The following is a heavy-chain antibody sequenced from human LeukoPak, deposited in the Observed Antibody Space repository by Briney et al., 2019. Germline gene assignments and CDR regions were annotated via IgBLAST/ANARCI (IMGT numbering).Heavy chain of an antibody. J-gene: IGHJ4*02. D-gene: IGHD3-3*01. CDR1: GFTFSSYW. CDR2: IKQDGSEK. V-gene: IGHV3-7*01. Sequence: PGGSLRLSCAASGFTFSSYWMTWVRQAPGKGLEWVASIKQDGSEKYYVDSVKGRFTISRDNAENSLYLQMNSLRVEDTAVYYCARLIIYDGRDYWGQGTLVTVSS. CDR3: ARLIIYDGRDY.